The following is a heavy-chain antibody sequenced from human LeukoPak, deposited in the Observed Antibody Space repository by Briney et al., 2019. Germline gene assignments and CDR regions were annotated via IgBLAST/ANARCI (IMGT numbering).Heavy chain of an antibody. Sequence: GGSLRLSCAASGFTFSSYSMNWVRQAPGKGLEWVSYISSSSSTIYYADSVKGRFTISRDNAKNSLYLQMNSLRAEDTAVYYCAREGDSPYMDVWGKGTTVTVSS. CDR1: GFTFSSYS. CDR3: AREGDSPYMDV. V-gene: IGHV3-48*04. J-gene: IGHJ6*03. CDR2: ISSSSSTI. D-gene: IGHD3-16*01.